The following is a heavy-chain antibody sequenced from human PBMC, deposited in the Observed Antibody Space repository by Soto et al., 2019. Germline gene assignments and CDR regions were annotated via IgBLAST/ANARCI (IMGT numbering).Heavy chain of an antibody. J-gene: IGHJ5*02. V-gene: IGHV5-51*07. CDR2: IYPVDSDT. CDR1: GYTFTRHC. D-gene: IGHD1-26*01. CDR3: VRVGVVGATSLSNAWFDP. Sequence: GESEKISCEGSGYTFTRHCIGWVHQMPWIGLEWMGIIYPVDSDTRYSPSFQDQVIISAAQPITTAYLLLSSLKSSYTAMYYCVRVGVVGATSLSNAWFDPCGQDPLLSVSS.